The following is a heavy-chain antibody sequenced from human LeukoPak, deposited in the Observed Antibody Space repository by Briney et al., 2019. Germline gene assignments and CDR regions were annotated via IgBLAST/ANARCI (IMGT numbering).Heavy chain of an antibody. CDR3: ARAPNYGDPIDY. CDR1: GGSISNYY. Sequence: SETLSLTCTVSGGSISNYYWSWIRQPPGKGLEWIGYIYYSGSTNYNPSLKSRVTISVDTSKNQSSLKLNSVTAADTAVYYCARAPNYGDPIDYWGQGTLVTVSS. D-gene: IGHD4-17*01. J-gene: IGHJ4*02. CDR2: IYYSGST. V-gene: IGHV4-59*01.